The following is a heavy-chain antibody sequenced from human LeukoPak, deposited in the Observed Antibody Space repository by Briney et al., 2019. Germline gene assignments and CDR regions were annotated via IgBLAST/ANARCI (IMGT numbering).Heavy chain of an antibody. CDR3: ARALYI. CDR1: GFTFSTYS. CDR2: ISSGSSSI. J-gene: IGHJ3*02. V-gene: IGHV3-48*04. Sequence: GGSLRLSCAASGFTFSTYSMNWVRQAPGKGLEWVSYISSGSSSIYYADSVKGRFTISRDNAKNSLYLQMNSLRAEDTAVYYCARALYIWGQGTMVTVSS.